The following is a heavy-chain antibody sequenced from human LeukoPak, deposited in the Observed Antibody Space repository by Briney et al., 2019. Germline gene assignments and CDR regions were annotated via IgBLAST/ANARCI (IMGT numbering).Heavy chain of an antibody. V-gene: IGHV3-30*18. J-gene: IGHJ1*01. CDR3: AKEDVVVTTIRYFQH. Sequence: GGSLRLSCAASGFTFSSYGMHWVRQAPGKGLEWVAGISYDGSNKYYADSVKGRFTISRDNSKNTLYLQMNSLRTEDTAIYYCAKEDVVVTTIRYFQHWGQGTLVTVSS. CDR1: GFTFSSYG. CDR2: ISYDGSNK. D-gene: IGHD3-22*01.